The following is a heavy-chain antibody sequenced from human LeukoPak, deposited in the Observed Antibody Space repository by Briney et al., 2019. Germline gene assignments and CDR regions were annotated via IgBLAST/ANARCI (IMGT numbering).Heavy chain of an antibody. J-gene: IGHJ6*02. CDR1: GYTFTGYY. CDR3: ARSLPLRLGDQGLYGMDV. V-gene: IGHV1-2*04. D-gene: IGHD3-16*01. Sequence: RVASVKVSCKASGYTFTGYYMHWVRQAPGQGLEWMGWINPNSGGTNYAQKFQGWVTMTRDTSISTAYMELSRLRSDDTAVYYCARSLPLRLGDQGLYGMDVWGQGTTVTVPS. CDR2: INPNSGGT.